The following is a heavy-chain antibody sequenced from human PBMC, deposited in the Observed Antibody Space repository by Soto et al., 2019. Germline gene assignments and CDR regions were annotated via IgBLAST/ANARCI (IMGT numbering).Heavy chain of an antibody. CDR1: GGSFSGYY. CDR3: ARGLIVVVPAASHYYYYGMDV. D-gene: IGHD2-2*01. CDR2: INHSGST. Sequence: SETLSLTCAVYGGSFSGYYWSWIRQPPGKGLEWIGEINHSGSTNYNPSLKSRVTISVDTSKNQFSLKLSSVTAADTAVYYCARGLIVVVPAASHYYYYGMDVWGQGTTVTVSS. V-gene: IGHV4-34*01. J-gene: IGHJ6*02.